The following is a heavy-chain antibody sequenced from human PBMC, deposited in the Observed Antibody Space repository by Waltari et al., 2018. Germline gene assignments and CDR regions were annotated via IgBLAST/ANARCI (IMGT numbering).Heavy chain of an antibody. D-gene: IGHD3-22*01. CDR3: ARDARDYYDSSGYH. CDR1: GFTFSSYS. V-gene: IGHV3-48*04. Sequence: EVQLVESGGGLVQPGGSLRLSCAASGFTFSSYSMNWVRTAPGKGLEWVSYISSSSSTIYYADSVKGRFTISRDNAKNSLYLQMNSLRAEDTAVYYCARDARDYYDSSGYHWGQGTLVTVSS. J-gene: IGHJ5*02. CDR2: ISSSSSTI.